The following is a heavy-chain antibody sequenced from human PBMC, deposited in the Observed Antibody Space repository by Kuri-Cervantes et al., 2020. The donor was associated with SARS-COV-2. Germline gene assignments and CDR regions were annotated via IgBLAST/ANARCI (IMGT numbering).Heavy chain of an antibody. Sequence: LSLTCAASGFTFSSYGMHWVRQAPGKGLEWVAFIRYDGSNKYYADSVKGRFTISRDNSKNTLYLQMNSLRAEDTAVYYCANGLIWGLDYWGQGTLVTVSS. V-gene: IGHV3-30*02. CDR1: GFTFSSYG. CDR2: IRYDGSNK. D-gene: IGHD7-27*01. J-gene: IGHJ4*02. CDR3: ANGLIWGLDY.